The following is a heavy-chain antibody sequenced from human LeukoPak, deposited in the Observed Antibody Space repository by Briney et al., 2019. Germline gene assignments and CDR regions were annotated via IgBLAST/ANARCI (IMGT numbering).Heavy chain of an antibody. Sequence: ASVKVSCKASGYTFTSYGISWVRQALGQGLEWMGWISGYNGNTIYAQKFQGRVTMTTDTSTRAAQMELRSLSSDDTAVYYCARVGGCSGNGCYSGVYHYYYMDVWGKGTTVTVSS. CDR2: ISGYNGNT. V-gene: IGHV1-18*01. D-gene: IGHD2-15*01. J-gene: IGHJ6*03. CDR3: ARVGGCSGNGCYSGVYHYYYMDV. CDR1: GYTFTSYG.